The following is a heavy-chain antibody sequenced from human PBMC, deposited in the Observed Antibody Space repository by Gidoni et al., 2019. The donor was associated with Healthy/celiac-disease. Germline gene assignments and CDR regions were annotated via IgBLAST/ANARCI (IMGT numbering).Heavy chain of an antibody. CDR1: GFTFDDYA. CDR2: ISWNSGSI. Sequence: EVQLVESGGGLVQPGRSLRLSCAASGFTFDDYAMHWVRQAPGKGLEWVSGISWNSGSIGYADSVKGRFTISRDNAKNSLYLQMNSLRAEDTALYYCAKDRGRATYGMDVWGQGTTVTVSS. J-gene: IGHJ6*02. V-gene: IGHV3-9*01. D-gene: IGHD2-15*01. CDR3: AKDRGRATYGMDV.